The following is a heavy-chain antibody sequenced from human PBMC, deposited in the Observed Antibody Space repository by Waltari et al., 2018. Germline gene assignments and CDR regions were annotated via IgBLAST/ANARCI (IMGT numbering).Heavy chain of an antibody. Sequence: QVQLVESGGGVVQPGGSLRLSCAASGFTFSSYGMHWVRQAPGKGLEWVAFIRYDGSNKYYADSVKGRFTISRDNSKNTLYLQMNSLRAEDTAVYYCAKDSGNGDYFDYWGQGTLVTVSS. D-gene: IGHD4-17*01. J-gene: IGHJ4*02. CDR2: IRYDGSNK. CDR1: GFTFSSYG. V-gene: IGHV3-30*02. CDR3: AKDSGNGDYFDY.